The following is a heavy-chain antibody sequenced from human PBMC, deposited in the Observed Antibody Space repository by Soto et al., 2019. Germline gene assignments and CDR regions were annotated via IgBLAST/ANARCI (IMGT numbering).Heavy chain of an antibody. CDR2: IYYSGST. V-gene: IGHV4-31*03. D-gene: IGHD5-12*01. J-gene: IGHJ4*02. Sequence: PSETLSLTCTVSGGSISSGGYYWSWIRQHPGKGLEWIGYIYYSGSTYYNPSLKSRVTISVDTSKNQFSLKLSSVTAADTAVYYCARGVATIQGYYFDYWGQGTLVTVSS. CDR3: ARGVATIQGYYFDY. CDR1: GGSISSGGYY.